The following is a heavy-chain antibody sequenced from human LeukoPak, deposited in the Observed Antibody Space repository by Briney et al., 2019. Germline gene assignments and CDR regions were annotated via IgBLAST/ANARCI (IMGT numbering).Heavy chain of an antibody. Sequence: GGSLRLSCAASGFTSSSYGMHWVRQAPGKGLQWVAFIRYDGLKYYADSVKGRFTISRDNSKNTLYLQMNSLRADDTAVYYCARDYYESSGYYPWNYWGQGTLVTVSS. V-gene: IGHV3-30*02. D-gene: IGHD3-22*01. CDR2: IRYDGLK. CDR3: ARDYYESSGYYPWNY. CDR1: GFTSSSYG. J-gene: IGHJ4*02.